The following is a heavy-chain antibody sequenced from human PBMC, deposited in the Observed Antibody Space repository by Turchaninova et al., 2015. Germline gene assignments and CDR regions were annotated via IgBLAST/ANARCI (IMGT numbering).Heavy chain of an antibody. V-gene: IGHV4-30-4*01. CDR2: IYYSGST. Sequence: QVQLQESGPGLVKPSQTRSHPRNLSWEPTPSGDSYLSWIRQPPGKGLAWIGYIYYSGSTYYNPSLKSRVTISVDTSKNQFSLKLSSVTAADTAVYYCARADVLMVYATSPTTGFDYWGQGTLVTVSS. D-gene: IGHD2-8*01. CDR3: ARADVLMVYATSPTTGFDY. J-gene: IGHJ4*02. CDR1: WEPTPSGDSY.